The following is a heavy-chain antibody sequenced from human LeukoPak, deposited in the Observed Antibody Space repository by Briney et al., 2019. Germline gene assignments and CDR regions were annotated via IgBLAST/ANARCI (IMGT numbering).Heavy chain of an antibody. Sequence: GGSLRLSCAASGFFFSTYAMHWVRQAPGRGLEWVAVISYDGSDKYYADSVRGRFTISRDNSKDTLYLQVISLGPEDTAVYYCARTLYNYGTSGPQNWFDPWGQGTLVTVPS. V-gene: IGHV3-30-3*01. CDR2: ISYDGSDK. J-gene: IGHJ5*02. CDR1: GFFFSTYA. D-gene: IGHD3-22*01. CDR3: ARTLYNYGTSGPQNWFDP.